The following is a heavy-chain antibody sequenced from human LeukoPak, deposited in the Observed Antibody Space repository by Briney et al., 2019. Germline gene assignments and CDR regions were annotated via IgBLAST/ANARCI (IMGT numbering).Heavy chain of an antibody. D-gene: IGHD5-18*01. V-gene: IGHV4-61*08. CDR3: ARSIQLWTYYFDY. CDR2: IYYSGST. Sequence: PSETLSLTCAVSGGSISSGGYSWSWIRQPPGKGLEWIGYIYYSGSTNYNPSLKSRVTISVDTSKNQFSLKLSSVTAADTAVYYCARSIQLWTYYFDYWGQGTLVTVSS. J-gene: IGHJ4*02. CDR1: GGSISSGGYS.